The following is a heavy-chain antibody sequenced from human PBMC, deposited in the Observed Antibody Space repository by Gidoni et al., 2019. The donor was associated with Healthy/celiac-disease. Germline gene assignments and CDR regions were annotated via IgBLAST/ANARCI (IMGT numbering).Heavy chain of an antibody. V-gene: IGHV3-53*02. CDR1: GFTVSTNY. D-gene: IGHD5-18*01. CDR2: IYSGGST. CDR3: ARGGYSYGYVYYYGMDV. Sequence: EVQLVATVGGLIQPGGSLRLSCSASGFTVSTNYMSWVRQAPGKGLEWGSVIYSGGSTYYADSVKGRFTISRDNSKNTLYLQMNSLRAEDTAVYYCARGGYSYGYVYYYGMDVWGQGTTVTVSS. J-gene: IGHJ6*02.